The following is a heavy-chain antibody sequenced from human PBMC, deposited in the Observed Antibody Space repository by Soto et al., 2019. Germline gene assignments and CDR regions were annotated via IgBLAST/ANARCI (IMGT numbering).Heavy chain of an antibody. Sequence: QVQLQQWGAGLLKPSETLSLTCAVYGGSFSGYYCSWIRQPHGKGLEWIGEINHSGSTKYNPSLKSRVTISVDTSKNQFSLKLSSVTAADTAVYYCASRYSSSWYRKAYYGMYVLGQGTTVTVSS. V-gene: IGHV4-34*01. CDR1: GGSFSGYY. J-gene: IGHJ6*02. CDR2: INHSGST. CDR3: ASRYSSSWYRKAYYGMYV. D-gene: IGHD6-13*01.